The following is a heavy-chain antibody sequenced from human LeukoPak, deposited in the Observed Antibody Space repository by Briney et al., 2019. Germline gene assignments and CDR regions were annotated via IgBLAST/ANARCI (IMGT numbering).Heavy chain of an antibody. J-gene: IGHJ4*02. CDR3: ARDVDTAMVHFDY. V-gene: IGHV3-21*01. CDR1: GFTFSSYS. CDR2: ISSSSSYI. Sequence: PGGSLRLSCAASGFTFSSYSMNWVRQAPGKGLEWVSSISSSSSYIYYADSVKGRFTISRDNAKNSLYLQMNSLRAEDTAVYYCARDVDTAMVHFDYWGQGTLVTVSS. D-gene: IGHD5-18*01.